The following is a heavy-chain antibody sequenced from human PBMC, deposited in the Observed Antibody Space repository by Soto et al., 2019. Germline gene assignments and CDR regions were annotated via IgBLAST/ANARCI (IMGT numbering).Heavy chain of an antibody. V-gene: IGHV3-48*01. CDR2: ISSSSSTI. CDR1: GFTFSSYS. D-gene: IGHD2-2*01. Sequence: PGGSLRLSCAASGFTFSSYSMNWVRQAPGKGLEWVSYISSSSSTIYYEDSVKGRFTISRDNAKNSLYLQMNSLRAEDTAVYYCARDEGYCSSTSCYSDAFDIWGQGTMVTVSS. CDR3: ARDEGYCSSTSCYSDAFDI. J-gene: IGHJ3*02.